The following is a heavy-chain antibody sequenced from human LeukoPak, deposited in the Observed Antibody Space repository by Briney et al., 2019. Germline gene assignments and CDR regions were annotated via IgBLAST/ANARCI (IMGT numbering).Heavy chain of an antibody. D-gene: IGHD2-2*01. CDR2: INPSGGST. Sequence: ASVKVSCKASGYTFTSYYMHWVRQAPGQGLEWMGIINPSGGSTSYAQKFQGRVTMTRDTSTSTAYMELSSLRSEDTAVYYCARVGFDCSSTSCYDGPWGQGTLVTVSS. V-gene: IGHV1-46*01. CDR3: ARVGFDCSSTSCYDGP. CDR1: GYTFTSYY. J-gene: IGHJ4*02.